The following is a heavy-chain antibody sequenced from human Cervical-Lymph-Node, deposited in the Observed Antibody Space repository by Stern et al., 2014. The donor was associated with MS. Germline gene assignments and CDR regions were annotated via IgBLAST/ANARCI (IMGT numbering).Heavy chain of an antibody. Sequence: EVQLVESGAEVKKPGESLKISCKGSGYSFTSHWIGWVRPIPGKGLEWMGMIYPGDSDTRYSPSLPGPVTISADNSLRTAYLQWRSLKASDTAIYYCARHQTDYKGRDYYYYGMDVWGQGTTVTVSS. D-gene: IGHD4-11*01. CDR3: ARHQTDYKGRDYYYYGMDV. CDR1: GYSFTSHW. V-gene: IGHV5-51*01. CDR2: IYPGDSDT. J-gene: IGHJ6*02.